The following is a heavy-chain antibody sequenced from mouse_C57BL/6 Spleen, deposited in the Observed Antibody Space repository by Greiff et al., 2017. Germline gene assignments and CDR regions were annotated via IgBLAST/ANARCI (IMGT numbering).Heavy chain of an antibody. V-gene: IGHV1-81*01. CDR3: ARVYYDYDGLDY. D-gene: IGHD2-4*01. Sequence: QVQLQQSGAELARPGASVKLSCKASGYTFTSYGISWVKQRTGQGLEWIGEIYPRSGNTYYNEKFKGKATLTADKSSSTAYMELRSLTSEDSAVYFCARVYYDYDGLDYWGQGTTLTVSS. J-gene: IGHJ2*01. CDR1: GYTFTSYG. CDR2: IYPRSGNT.